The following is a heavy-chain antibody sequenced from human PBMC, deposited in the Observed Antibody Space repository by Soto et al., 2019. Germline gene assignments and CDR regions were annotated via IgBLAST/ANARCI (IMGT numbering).Heavy chain of an antibody. D-gene: IGHD3-22*01. CDR3: AKDRAITMIVVGLDY. CDR2: ISYDGSNK. J-gene: IGHJ4*02. V-gene: IGHV3-30-3*01. CDR1: GFTFSSYA. Sequence: LRLSCAASGFTFSSYAMHWVRQAPGKGLEWVAVISYDGSNKYYADSVKGRFTISRDNSKNTLYLQMNSLRAEDTAVYYCAKDRAITMIVVGLDYWGQGTLVTVSS.